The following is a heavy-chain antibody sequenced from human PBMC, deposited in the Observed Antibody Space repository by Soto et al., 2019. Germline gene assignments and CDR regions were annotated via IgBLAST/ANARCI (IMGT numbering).Heavy chain of an antibody. CDR2: IHSKGKT. CDR3: AISTHTPFDP. V-gene: IGHV4-4*07. Sequence: QLLLQESGPGLVRPSEILSLTCTVSGGSIDNHFCHWLRQPAGKGLEWIGHIHSKGKTIYNPSLGGGATRPGAPPHKRFSLNLDYLPPADTALYSCAISTHTPFDPWGQGTLVTVS. J-gene: IGHJ5*02. D-gene: IGHD2-15*01. CDR1: GGSIDNHF.